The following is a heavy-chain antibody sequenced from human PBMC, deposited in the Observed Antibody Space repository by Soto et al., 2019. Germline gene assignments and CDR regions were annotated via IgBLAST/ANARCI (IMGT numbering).Heavy chain of an antibody. J-gene: IGHJ6*02. Sequence: SETLSLTCTVSGGSISSGDYYWSWIRQPPGKGLEWIGYIYYSGSTYYNPSLKSRVTISVDTSKNQFSLKLSSVTAADTAVYYCARAPPLKWLRTLDVWGQGTTVTVSS. CDR3: ARAPPLKWLRTLDV. D-gene: IGHD5-12*01. CDR2: IYYSGST. CDR1: GGSISSGDYY. V-gene: IGHV4-30-4*01.